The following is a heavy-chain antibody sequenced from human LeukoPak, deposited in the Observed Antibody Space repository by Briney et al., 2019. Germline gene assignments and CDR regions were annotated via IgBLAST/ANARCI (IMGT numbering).Heavy chain of an antibody. J-gene: IGHJ6*02. D-gene: IGHD3-22*01. Sequence: GGSLRLSCAASGFTFSSNYMSWVSQAPGKGLEWVSVIYSGGSTYYADSVKGRFTISRDNSKNTLYLQMNSLRAEDTAVYYCAREFSYYDSSGPSLYYYGTDVWGQGTTVTVSS. CDR1: GFTFSSNY. CDR3: AREFSYYDSSGPSLYYYGTDV. V-gene: IGHV3-66*01. CDR2: IYSGGST.